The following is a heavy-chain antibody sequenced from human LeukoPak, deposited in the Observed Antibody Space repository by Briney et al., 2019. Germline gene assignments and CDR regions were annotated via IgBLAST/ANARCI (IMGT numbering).Heavy chain of an antibody. Sequence: PGGSLRLSCAASGFTFSSYAMSWVRQAPGKGLEWVSGISGSDGSTNYADSVKGRFTISRENSKNTLYLQMNSLRAEDTAVYYCAKAPGGIVGYWGQGTLVTVSS. CDR2: ISGSDGST. D-gene: IGHD3-16*01. CDR1: GFTFSSYA. V-gene: IGHV3-23*01. J-gene: IGHJ4*02. CDR3: AKAPGGIVGY.